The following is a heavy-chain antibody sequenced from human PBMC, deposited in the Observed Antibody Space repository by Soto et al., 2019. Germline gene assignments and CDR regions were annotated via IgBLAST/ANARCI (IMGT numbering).Heavy chain of an antibody. V-gene: IGHV3-23*01. J-gene: IGHJ5*02. CDR3: AKDPLNWVPAHWFDP. CDR1: GFTFSSYA. CDR2: ISGSGGST. D-gene: IGHD2-2*01. Sequence: PGGSLRLSCAASGFTFSSYAMSWVRQAPGKGLEWVSAISGSGGSTYYADSVKGRFTISRDNSKNTLYLQMNSLRAEDTAVYYYAKDPLNWVPAHWFDPWGQGTLVTVSS.